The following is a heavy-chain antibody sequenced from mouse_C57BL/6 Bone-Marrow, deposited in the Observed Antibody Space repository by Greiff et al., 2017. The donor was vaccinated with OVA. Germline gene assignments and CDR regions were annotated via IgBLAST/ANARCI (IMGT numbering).Heavy chain of an antibody. J-gene: IGHJ3*01. CDR2: ISNGGGST. Sequence: EVKLMESGGGLVQPGGSLKLSCAASGFTFSDYYMYWVRQTPEKRLEWVAYISNGGGSTYYPDTVKGRFPISRDNAKNTLYLQMSRLKSEDTAMYYCASDPRFAYWGQGTLVTVSA. CDR3: ASDPRFAY. CDR1: GFTFSDYY. V-gene: IGHV5-12*01.